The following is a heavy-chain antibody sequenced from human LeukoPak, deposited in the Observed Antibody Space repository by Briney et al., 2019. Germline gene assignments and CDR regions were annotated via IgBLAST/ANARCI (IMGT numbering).Heavy chain of an antibody. CDR2: ISSSSSYI. J-gene: IGHJ4*02. CDR3: ARGDDYGDYNSDY. V-gene: IGHV3-21*01. Sequence: PAGSLRLSCAASAFTFSSYSMNWVRQAPGKGLEWVSSISSSSSYIYYADSVKGRFTISRDNAKNSLYLQMNSLRAEDTAVYYCARGDDYGDYNSDYWGQGTLVTVSS. CDR1: AFTFSSYS. D-gene: IGHD4-17*01.